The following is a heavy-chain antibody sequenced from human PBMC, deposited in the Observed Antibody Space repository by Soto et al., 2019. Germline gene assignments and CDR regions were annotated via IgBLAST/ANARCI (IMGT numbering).Heavy chain of an antibody. J-gene: IGHJ6*02. D-gene: IGHD3-22*01. CDR2: ISGSGGST. CDR3: AANGGYNYYYGMDV. CDR1: GFTFSSYA. V-gene: IGHV3-23*01. Sequence: EVQLFESGGGLVQPGGSLRLSCAASGFTFSSYAMSWVRQAPGKWLEWVSAISGSGGSTYYADSVKGRFTISRDNSKNTLYLQMNSMRAEDTAVYYCAANGGYNYYYGMDVWGQGTTVTVSS.